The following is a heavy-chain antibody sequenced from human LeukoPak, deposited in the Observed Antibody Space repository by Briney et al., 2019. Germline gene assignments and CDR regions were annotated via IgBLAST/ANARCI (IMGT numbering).Heavy chain of an antibody. D-gene: IGHD6-19*01. CDR2: ISYDGSNK. CDR1: GFTFTNYA. CDR3: ARDRGGWYRWFDP. J-gene: IGHJ5*02. Sequence: GGSLRLSCAPSGFTFTNYAIHWFRQAPGKGLEWVAVISYDGSNKYYADSVKGRFTISRDNSKNTLYLQMNSLRAEDTAVYYCARDRGGWYRWFDPWGQGTLVTVSS. V-gene: IGHV3-30-3*01.